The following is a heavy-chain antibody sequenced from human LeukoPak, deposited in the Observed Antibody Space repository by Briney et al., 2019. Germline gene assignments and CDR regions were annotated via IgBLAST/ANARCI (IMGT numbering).Heavy chain of an antibody. D-gene: IGHD3-9*01. V-gene: IGHV1-18*01. CDR3: ARVGYGILTGYPTIFDY. CDR2: ISAYNGNT. CDR1: GYTFTSYG. J-gene: IGHJ4*02. Sequence: ASVKVSCKASGYTFTSYGISWVRQAPGQGLEWMGWISAYNGNTNYAQKLQGRVTMTTDTSTSTAYMELRSLRSDDTAVYYCARVGYGILTGYPTIFDYWGQGTLVTVSS.